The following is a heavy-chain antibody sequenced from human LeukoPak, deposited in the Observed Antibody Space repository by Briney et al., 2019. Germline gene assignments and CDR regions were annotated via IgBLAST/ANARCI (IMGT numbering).Heavy chain of an antibody. J-gene: IGHJ4*02. Sequence: SETLSLTCAVYGGSFSGYYWSWIRQPPGKGLEWIGEINHSGSTNYNPSLKSRVTMSVDTSKNQFSLKLSSVTAADTAVYYCARELAAAGHWDYFDYWGQGTLVTVSS. CDR2: INHSGST. CDR1: GGSFSGYY. CDR3: ARELAAAGHWDYFDY. V-gene: IGHV4-34*01. D-gene: IGHD6-13*01.